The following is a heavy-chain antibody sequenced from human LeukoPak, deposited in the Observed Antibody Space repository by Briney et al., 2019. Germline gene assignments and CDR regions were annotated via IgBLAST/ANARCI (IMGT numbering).Heavy chain of an antibody. CDR2: IKPERSEK. V-gene: IGHV3-7*01. Sequence: HPGGSRSLSCAASGFTFSIFWMGWVRQAPRELLEWVANIKPERSEKYYVDSVKGSSTISRDNANNSLYLLINSLRAEDTAVYYCTRNRGLDVWGQGTTVTVSS. CDR3: TRNRGLDV. D-gene: IGHD6-25*01. J-gene: IGHJ6*02. CDR1: GFTFSIFW.